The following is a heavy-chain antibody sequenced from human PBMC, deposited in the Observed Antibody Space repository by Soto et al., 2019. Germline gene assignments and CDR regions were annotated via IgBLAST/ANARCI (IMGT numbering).Heavy chain of an antibody. J-gene: IGHJ4*02. Sequence: QVQLVESGGGVVQPGGSLRLSCAASGFTFSDYGMHWVRQAPGKGLEWVAIMSFDGSSQFYADSVKGRFSISRDNSMDTVYLQMNRLTPEDTAIYYCSKDQRKAPAGGLSFYNPAYFFDNWGQGALVTVAS. CDR3: SKDQRKAPAGGLSFYNPAYFFDN. D-gene: IGHD3-10*01. V-gene: IGHV3-30*19. CDR2: MSFDGSSQ. CDR1: GFTFSDYG.